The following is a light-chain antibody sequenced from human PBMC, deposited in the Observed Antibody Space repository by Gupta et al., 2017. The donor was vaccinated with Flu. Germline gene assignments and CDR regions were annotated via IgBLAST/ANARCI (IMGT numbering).Light chain of an antibody. CDR2: SNN. V-gene: IGLV1-44*01. Sequence: QSVLTQSPSASGTPGQRVTISCSGSRSNIGSTTVNWYRQLPGTAPNLLIHSNNQRPSGVPERFSGSKSGTSTSLAISGLQSEDEANYYCAAWDISLNGWVFGGGTKLTVL. CDR1: RSNIGSTT. J-gene: IGLJ3*02. CDR3: AAWDISLNGWV.